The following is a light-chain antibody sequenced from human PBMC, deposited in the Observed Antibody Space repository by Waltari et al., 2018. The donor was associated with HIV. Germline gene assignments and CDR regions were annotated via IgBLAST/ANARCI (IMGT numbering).Light chain of an antibody. CDR1: QTIKSF. CDR3: QQSHSNPLS. Sequence: DIQLTQSPSSLSASVGASVTITCRASQTIKSFLNWYQQKPGKAPRLLIYAASSLQSGVPSRFSGSQSGTDYTLSISSLQPEDLGTYYCQQSHSNPLSFGGGTKVEIK. CDR2: AAS. V-gene: IGKV1-39*01. J-gene: IGKJ4*01.